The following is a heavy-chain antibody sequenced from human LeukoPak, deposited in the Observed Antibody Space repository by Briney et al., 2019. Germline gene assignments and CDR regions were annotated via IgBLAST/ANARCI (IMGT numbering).Heavy chain of an antibody. CDR3: ASSYYDILTGSEAFDI. D-gene: IGHD3-9*01. Sequence: PSETLSLTRAVSGYSISSGYYWGWIRQPPGKGLEWIGSIYHSGSTYYNPSLKSRVTISVDTSKNQSSLKLSSVTAADTAVYYCASSYYDILTGSEAFDIWGQGTMVTVSS. CDR2: IYHSGST. CDR1: GYSISSGYY. V-gene: IGHV4-38-2*01. J-gene: IGHJ3*02.